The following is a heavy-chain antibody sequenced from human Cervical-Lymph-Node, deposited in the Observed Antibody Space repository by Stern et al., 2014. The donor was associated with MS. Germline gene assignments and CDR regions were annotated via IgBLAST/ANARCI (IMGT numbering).Heavy chain of an antibody. CDR2: IYHAGTT. V-gene: IGHV4-4*02. J-gene: IGHJ5*02. CDR3: VRALGSSSFRYWFDP. CDR1: GDSISSSNW. Sequence: QVQLQESGPGLVKPSGTLSLTCAVSGDSISSSNWWSWVRQSPGKGLEWVGDIYHAGTTNYNSTLKSRLTISADNSKNPFSLKLTSETAADTAVYYCVRALGSSSFRYWFDPWGQGTLVMVSS. D-gene: IGHD6-13*01.